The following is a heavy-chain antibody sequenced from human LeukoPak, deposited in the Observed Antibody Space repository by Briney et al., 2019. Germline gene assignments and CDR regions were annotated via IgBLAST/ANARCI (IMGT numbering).Heavy chain of an antibody. V-gene: IGHV1-18*01. J-gene: IGHJ4*02. CDR3: ARVPSGGPFDY. Sequence: ASVKVSCTASGYTFTSYGISWVRQAPGQGLEWMGWISAYNGNTNYAQKLQGRVTMTTDTSTSTAYMELRSLTSDDTAVYYCARVPSGGPFDYWGQGTLVTVSP. D-gene: IGHD2-15*01. CDR2: ISAYNGNT. CDR1: GYTFTSYG.